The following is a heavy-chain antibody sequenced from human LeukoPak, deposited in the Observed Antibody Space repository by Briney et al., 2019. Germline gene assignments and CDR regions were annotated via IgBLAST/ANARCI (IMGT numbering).Heavy chain of an antibody. Sequence: GGSLRLSCAASGFTFSGYWMNWVRQAPGKGLEWVANIKQDGSKKSYVDSVKGRFTISRDNAKNSLYLQMNSLRAEDTAIYYCTRVGYIDEGIDYWGQGTLVTVSS. D-gene: IGHD5-24*01. V-gene: IGHV3-7*04. CDR2: IKQDGSKK. J-gene: IGHJ4*02. CDR3: TRVGYIDEGIDY. CDR1: GFTFSGYW.